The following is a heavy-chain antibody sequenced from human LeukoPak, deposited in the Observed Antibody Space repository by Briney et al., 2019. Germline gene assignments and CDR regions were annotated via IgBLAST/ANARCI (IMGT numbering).Heavy chain of an antibody. D-gene: IGHD2-21*01. Sequence: GGSLRLFCAASGFTFSSYAMSWVRHSPGKGLEWVGRSRTKSDGGTIDYAAPVKGRFTISRDDSINTLYLEMNSLRAEDTAVYYCAREGVVRSIDYWGQGTLVTVSS. CDR2: SRTKSDGGTI. CDR1: GFTFSSYA. J-gene: IGHJ4*02. CDR3: AREGVVRSIDY. V-gene: IGHV3-15*01.